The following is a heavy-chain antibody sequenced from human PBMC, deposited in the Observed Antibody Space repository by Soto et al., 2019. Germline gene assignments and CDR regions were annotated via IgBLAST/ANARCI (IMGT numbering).Heavy chain of an antibody. CDR1: GGSFSGYY. CDR3: ARGDSGYDRRDYYFDY. Sequence: SETLSLTCAVYGGSFSGYYWSWIRQPPGKGLEWIGEINHSGSTNYNPSLKSRVTISVDTSKNQFSLKLSSVTAADTAVYYCARGDSGYDRRDYYFDYWGQGTLVTVSS. CDR2: INHSGST. D-gene: IGHD5-12*01. V-gene: IGHV4-34*01. J-gene: IGHJ4*02.